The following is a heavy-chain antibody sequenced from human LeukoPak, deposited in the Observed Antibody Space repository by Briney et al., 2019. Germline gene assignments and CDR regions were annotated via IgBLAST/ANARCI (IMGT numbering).Heavy chain of an antibody. CDR1: GGSISSYY. Sequence: SETLSLTFTVSGGSISSYYWSWTRQPPGKGLEWIGYIYYSGSSGSTNYNPSLKRRVTISVDTSKNQFFLKLSSVTAADTAVYYCARVSTTSSGYFPCDYWGQGTLVTVSS. CDR3: ARVSTTSSGYFPCDY. V-gene: IGHV4-59*01. D-gene: IGHD3-22*01. J-gene: IGHJ4*02. CDR2: IYYSGSSGST.